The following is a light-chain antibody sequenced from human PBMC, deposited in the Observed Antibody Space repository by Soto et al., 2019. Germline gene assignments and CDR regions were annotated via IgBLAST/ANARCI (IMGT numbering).Light chain of an antibody. J-gene: IGKJ1*01. Sequence: EIVLTQSPATLSLSPGDRATLSCRASQSVTSALAWFQQKPGQAPRLLIYDVSRRATGIPARFSGSGSGTDFTLTINSLEPEDFAVYYCQQYGSSPRTFGQGTKVEIK. V-gene: IGKV3-20*01. CDR1: QSVTSA. CDR3: QQYGSSPRT. CDR2: DVS.